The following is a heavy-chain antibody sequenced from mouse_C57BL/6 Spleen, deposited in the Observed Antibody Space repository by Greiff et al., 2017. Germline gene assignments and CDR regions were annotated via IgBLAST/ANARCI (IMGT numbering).Heavy chain of an antibody. CDR3: ARRDYYGSSYVDY. D-gene: IGHD1-1*01. CDR2: INPGSGGT. CDR1: GYAFTNYL. Sequence: VQLVESGAELVRPGTSVKVSCKASGYAFTNYLIEWVKQRPGQGLEWIGVINPGSGGTNYNEKFKGKATLTADKSSSTAYMQLSSLTSEDSAVYFCARRDYYGSSYVDYWGQGTTLTVSS. J-gene: IGHJ2*01. V-gene: IGHV1-54*01.